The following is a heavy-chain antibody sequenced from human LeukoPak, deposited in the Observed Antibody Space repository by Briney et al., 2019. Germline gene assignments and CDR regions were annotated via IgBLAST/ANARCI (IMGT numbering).Heavy chain of an antibody. CDR1: GVSFSGYY. J-gene: IGHJ5*02. D-gene: IGHD1-7*01. CDR2: INHSGST. V-gene: IGHV4-34*01. CDR3: ARGRGELELLP. Sequence: SETLSLTCAVYGVSFSGYYWSWIRQPPGKGLEWIGEINHSGSTNYNPSLKSRVTISVDTSKNQFSLKLSPVTAADTAVYYCARGRGELELLPWGQGTLVTVSS.